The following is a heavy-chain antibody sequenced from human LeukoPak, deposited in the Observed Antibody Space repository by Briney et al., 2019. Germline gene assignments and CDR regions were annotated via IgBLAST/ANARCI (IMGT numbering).Heavy chain of an antibody. Sequence: GRSLRLSCAASGFPFEDYAMHWVRQAPGKGLEWVSGIRWSTDSVGYADSVRGRFTISRDKAKNSLYLQMNSLRAEDTALYYCVKDFGQTTAAIAYWGQGTLVTVSS. D-gene: IGHD2-2*01. J-gene: IGHJ4*02. CDR2: IRWSTDSV. CDR3: VKDFGQTTAAIAY. CDR1: GFPFEDYA. V-gene: IGHV3-9*01.